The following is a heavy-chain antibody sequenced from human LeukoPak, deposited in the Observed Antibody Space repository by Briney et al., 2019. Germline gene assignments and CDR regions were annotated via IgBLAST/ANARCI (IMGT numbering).Heavy chain of an antibody. CDR2: ISAYNGNT. V-gene: IGHV1-18*01. CDR3: ARETAPGYCSSTSCPGAPDY. J-gene: IGHJ4*02. D-gene: IGHD2-2*03. CDR1: GYTFTSYG. Sequence: ASVKVSCKASGYTFTSYGISWVRQAPGQGLEWMGWISAYNGNTNYAQKLQGRVTMTTDTSTSTAYMELRSLRSDDTAVYYCARETAPGYCSSTSCPGAPDYWGQGTLVTVSS.